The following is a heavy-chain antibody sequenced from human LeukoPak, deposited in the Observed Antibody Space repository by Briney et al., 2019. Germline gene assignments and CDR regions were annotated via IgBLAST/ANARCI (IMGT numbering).Heavy chain of an antibody. CDR1: GFAVSTNY. D-gene: IGHD3-22*01. V-gene: IGHV3-43*02. CDR3: AKDWDSSGYDNDY. J-gene: IGHJ4*02. CDR2: ISGDGGST. Sequence: GGSLRLSCAASGFAVSTNYLSWVRQAPGKGLEWVSLISGDGGSTYYADSVKGRFTISRDNSKNSLYLQMNSLRTEDTALYYCAKDWDSSGYDNDYWGQGTLVTVSS.